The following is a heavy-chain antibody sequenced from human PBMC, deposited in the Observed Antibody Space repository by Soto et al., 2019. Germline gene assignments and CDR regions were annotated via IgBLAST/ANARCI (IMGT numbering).Heavy chain of an antibody. V-gene: IGHV3-23*01. CDR3: AKSPGMYYYDSSGYYHYDY. J-gene: IGHJ4*02. D-gene: IGHD3-22*01. CDR2: ISGSGVST. Sequence: ASVKVSCKASGYTFTSYAMSWARQAPGKGLEWVSAISGSGVSTYYADSVKGRFTISRDNSKNTLYLKMNSLRAEDTAVYYCAKSPGMYYYDSSGYYHYDYWGQGTLVTVSS. CDR1: GYTFTSYA.